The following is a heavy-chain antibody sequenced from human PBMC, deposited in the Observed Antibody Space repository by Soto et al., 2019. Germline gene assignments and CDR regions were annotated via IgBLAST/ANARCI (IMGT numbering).Heavy chain of an antibody. Sequence: EVQLLESGGGLVQPGGSLRLSCAASGFTFSSYAMSWVRQAPGKGLEWVSAISGSGGSTYYADSVKGRFTISRDNSKNTLYLQMNSLRAEDTAVYYCAKIPHTSSWYLDACAIWGQGTMVTVSS. D-gene: IGHD6-13*01. V-gene: IGHV3-23*01. J-gene: IGHJ3*02. CDR1: GFTFSSYA. CDR3: AKIPHTSSWYLDACAI. CDR2: ISGSGGST.